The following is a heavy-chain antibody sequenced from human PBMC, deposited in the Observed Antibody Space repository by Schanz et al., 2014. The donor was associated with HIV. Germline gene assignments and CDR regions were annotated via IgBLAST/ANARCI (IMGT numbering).Heavy chain of an antibody. CDR1: GFSFSDYH. CDR2: IKEDGSEK. D-gene: IGHD2-15*01. CDR3: AKVVRFAMVTAPYYFDS. V-gene: IGHV3-7*03. J-gene: IGHJ4*02. Sequence: VQLVESGGDLVKPGGSLRLSCTASGFSFSDYHMSWIRQAPGKGLEWEANIKEDGSEKYHADSVKGRFTISRDNSKNTLYLQMNSLRAEDTAVYYCAKVVRFAMVTAPYYFDSWGQGTLVTVSS.